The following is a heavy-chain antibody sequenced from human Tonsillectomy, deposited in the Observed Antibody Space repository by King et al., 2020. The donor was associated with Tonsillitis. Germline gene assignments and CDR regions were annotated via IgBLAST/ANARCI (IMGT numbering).Heavy chain of an antibody. J-gene: IGHJ3*02. CDR3: ARVYCSRTSCYWGDAFDI. V-gene: IGHV1-8*01. CDR1: GYTFTSYD. D-gene: IGHD2-2*01. CDR2: MNPNSGNT. Sequence: QLVQSGAEVKKPGASVKVSCKASGYTFTSYDINWVRQATGQGLEWMGWMNPNSGNTGYAQKFQGRVTMTRNTSISTAYMELSSLRSEDTAVSYCARVYCSRTSCYWGDAFDIWGQGKMVIVSS.